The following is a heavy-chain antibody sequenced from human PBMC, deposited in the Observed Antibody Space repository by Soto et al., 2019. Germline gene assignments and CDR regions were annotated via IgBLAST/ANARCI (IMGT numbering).Heavy chain of an antibody. D-gene: IGHD3-9*01. Sequence: QVQLQESGPGLVKPSQTLSLTCTVSGGSISSGDYYWSWIRHPPGTGLEWIGYFYYSGSTYYNPSLKSRVTISVDTSKNQFSLKLSSVTAADTAVYYCARAHQGYDMGLDYWGQGTLVTVSS. J-gene: IGHJ4*02. V-gene: IGHV4-30-4*01. CDR1: GGSISSGDYY. CDR2: FYYSGST. CDR3: ARAHQGYDMGLDY.